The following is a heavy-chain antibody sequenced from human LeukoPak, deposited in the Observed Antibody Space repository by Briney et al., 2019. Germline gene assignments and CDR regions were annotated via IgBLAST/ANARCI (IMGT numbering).Heavy chain of an antibody. CDR1: GFTFSSYA. CDR2: ISGSGGST. D-gene: IGHD2-21*02. Sequence: GGSLRLSCAASGFTFSSYAMSWVRQAPGKGLEWVSAISGSGGSTYYADAVKGRFTISRDNAKNTLYLQMNSLRAEDTAVYYCAKDQHVVVTAIFDYWGQGTLVTVSS. J-gene: IGHJ4*02. CDR3: AKDQHVVVTAIFDY. V-gene: IGHV3-23*01.